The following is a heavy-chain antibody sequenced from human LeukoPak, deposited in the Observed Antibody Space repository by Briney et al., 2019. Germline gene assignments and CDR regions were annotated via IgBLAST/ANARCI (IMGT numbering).Heavy chain of an antibody. CDR3: ARASRWIQLSYYYYGMDV. CDR2: IIPIFGTA. CDR1: GYIFTNYA. J-gene: IGHJ6*02. Sequence: GASVKVSCEASGYIFTNYAINWMRQAPGQGLEWMGGIIPIFGTANYAQKFQGRVTITADESTSTAYMELSSLRSEDTAVYYCARASRWIQLSYYYYGMDVWGQGTTVTVSS. V-gene: IGHV1-69*13. D-gene: IGHD5-18*01.